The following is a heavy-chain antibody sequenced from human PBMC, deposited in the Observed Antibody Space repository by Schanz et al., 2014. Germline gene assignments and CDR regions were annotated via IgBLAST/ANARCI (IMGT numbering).Heavy chain of an antibody. J-gene: IGHJ4*02. V-gene: IGHV3-30*02. CDR3: AKSDGYAYGSMGQEYFDY. D-gene: IGHD5-18*01. Sequence: QVHLVESGGGVVQPGGSLRLSCAASGFIFRTYGMHWVRQAPGKGLEWVAFIHYDGTYKYYADSVKGRFTISRDNSENTLYLQMISLRAEDTAVYYCAKSDGYAYGSMGQEYFDYWGQGTLVAVSS. CDR2: IHYDGTYK. CDR1: GFIFRTYG.